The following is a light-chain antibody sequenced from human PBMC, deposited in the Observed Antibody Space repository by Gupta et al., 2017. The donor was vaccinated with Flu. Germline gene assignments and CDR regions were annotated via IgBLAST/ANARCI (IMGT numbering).Light chain of an antibody. CDR2: SDD. J-gene: IGLJ3*02. Sequence: SNIGTNNVNCCQQFPASAPQHFIFSDDERPSGVPARCSGSKSGTSASLAIIGLQSDDEADYYCATWDDSLNAWVFGGGTKLTVL. CDR3: ATWDDSLNAWV. CDR1: SNIGTNN. V-gene: IGLV1-44*01.